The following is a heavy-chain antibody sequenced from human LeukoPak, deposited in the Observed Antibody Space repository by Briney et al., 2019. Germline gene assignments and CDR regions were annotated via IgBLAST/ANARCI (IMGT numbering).Heavy chain of an antibody. J-gene: IGHJ4*02. V-gene: IGHV4-59*01. CDR1: GGSISSYY. D-gene: IGHD5-18*01. CDR2: IYYSGST. CDR3: AAHGTLYSYGYDY. Sequence: SETLSLTCTVSGGSISSYYWSWIRQPPGKGLEWIGYIYYSGSTNYNPSLKSRVTISVDTSKNQFSLKLSSVTAADTAVYYCAAHGTLYSYGYDYWGQGTLVTVSS.